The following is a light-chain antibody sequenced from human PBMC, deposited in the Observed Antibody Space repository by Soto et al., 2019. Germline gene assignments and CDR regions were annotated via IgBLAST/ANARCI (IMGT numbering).Light chain of an antibody. V-gene: IGLV1-51*01. CDR2: DNN. CDR1: SSNIGNNY. CDR3: GTWDSSLSAV. J-gene: IGLJ3*02. Sequence: QSVLTQPPSVSAAPGQGVTISCSGSSSNIGNNYVSWYQQLPGTAPKLLIYDNNNRPSGIPDRFSGSKSGTSATLGITGLQTGDEADYYCGTWDSSLSAVFGGGTKLTVL.